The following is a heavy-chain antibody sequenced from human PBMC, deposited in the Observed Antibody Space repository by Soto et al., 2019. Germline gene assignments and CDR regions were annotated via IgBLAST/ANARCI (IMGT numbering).Heavy chain of an antibody. Sequence: GGSLRLSCAASGFSFSTYFMAWVRQAPGKGLEWVSAVSGSGGSTYYPDSVKGRFTISRDNSENTLYVQMNSLRAEDTAVYYCAKASGSSWPYYFDSWGQGTLVTVSS. V-gene: IGHV3-23*01. CDR2: VSGSGGST. CDR1: GFSFSTYF. CDR3: AKASGSSWPYYFDS. J-gene: IGHJ4*02. D-gene: IGHD6-13*01.